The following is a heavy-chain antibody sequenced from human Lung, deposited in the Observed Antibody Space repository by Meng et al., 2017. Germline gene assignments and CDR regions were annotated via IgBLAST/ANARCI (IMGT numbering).Heavy chain of an antibody. CDR1: GGSISDYY. J-gene: IGHJ4*02. Sequence: QVELQQWGAGLLKTSATRPLSCVVSGGSISDYYWSWIRQPPGKGLEWIGEINHSGSTNYNPSLESRATISVDTSQNNLSLKLSSVTAADSAVYYCARGPTTMAHDFDYWGQGTLVTVSS. D-gene: IGHD3-10*01. V-gene: IGHV4-34*01. CDR2: INHSGST. CDR3: ARGPTTMAHDFDY.